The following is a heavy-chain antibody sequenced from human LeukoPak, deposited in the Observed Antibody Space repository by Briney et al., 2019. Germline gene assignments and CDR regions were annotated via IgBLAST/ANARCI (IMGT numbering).Heavy chain of an antibody. D-gene: IGHD4-23*01. V-gene: IGHV1-69*05. CDR3: ARGPGGYSDY. J-gene: IGHJ4*02. CDR1: GGTFISYA. CDR2: IIPIFGTA. Sequence: SVKVSCKASGGTFISYAISWVRQAPGQGLERRGRIIPIFGTANYAQKFQGRVTITTDESTSTAYMELSSLRSEDTAVYYCARGPGGYSDYWGQGTLVTVSS.